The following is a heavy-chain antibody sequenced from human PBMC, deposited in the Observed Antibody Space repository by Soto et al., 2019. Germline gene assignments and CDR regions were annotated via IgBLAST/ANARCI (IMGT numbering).Heavy chain of an antibody. D-gene: IGHD2-21*02. CDR2: IWYDGSNK. Sequence: PGGSLRLSCAASGFTFSSDGMHWARQAPCKGLEWVAVIWYDGSNKDYADSVKGRFTISRDNSKNKLYLRMNSLRAEDTAVYYCARDRVVVTATQDYYYGMDVWGQATTVTVSS. J-gene: IGHJ6*02. V-gene: IGHV3-33*01. CDR1: GFTFSSDG. CDR3: ARDRVVVTATQDYYYGMDV.